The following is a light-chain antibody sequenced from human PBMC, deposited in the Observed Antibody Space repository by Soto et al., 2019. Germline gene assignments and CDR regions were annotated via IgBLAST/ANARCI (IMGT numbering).Light chain of an antibody. CDR1: QSISRA. CDR2: ETS. Sequence: EIVLTQSPATLSLSPGDRATLSCRASQSISRALVWYQQKPGQAPRLLIYETSNRGTGIPTRFSGGGSGTDFTLTISSLEPEDFAVYYCQQRSVWPTFGQGTRVEIK. J-gene: IGKJ1*01. CDR3: QQRSVWPT. V-gene: IGKV3-11*01.